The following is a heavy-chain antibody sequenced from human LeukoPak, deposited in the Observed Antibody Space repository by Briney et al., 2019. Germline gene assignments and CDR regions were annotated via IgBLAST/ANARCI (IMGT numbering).Heavy chain of an antibody. Sequence: SETLSLTCTVSGGSISSYYWSWIRQPPGKGLEWIGYIYYSGSTNYTPSLKSRVTISVDTSKNQFSLKLSSVTAADTAVYYCARQDSSGWYESGAFDIWGQGTLVTVSS. CDR1: GGSISSYY. D-gene: IGHD6-19*01. CDR2: IYYSGST. CDR3: ARQDSSGWYESGAFDI. J-gene: IGHJ4*02. V-gene: IGHV4-59*08.